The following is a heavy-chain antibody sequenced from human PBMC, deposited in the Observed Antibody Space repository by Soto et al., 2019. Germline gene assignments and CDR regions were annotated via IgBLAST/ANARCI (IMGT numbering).Heavy chain of an antibody. V-gene: IGHV1-69*01. Sequence: QVQLVQSGAEVKKPGSSVKVSCKASGGTFSSYAISWVRQAPGQGLEWMGGIIPIFGTANYAQKFRGRVTITADESTSTAYMELSSLRSEDTAVYYCASGFGYYYDSSGYSVFDYWGQGTLVTVSS. CDR1: GGTFSSYA. J-gene: IGHJ4*02. CDR2: IIPIFGTA. CDR3: ASGFGYYYDSSGYSVFDY. D-gene: IGHD3-22*01.